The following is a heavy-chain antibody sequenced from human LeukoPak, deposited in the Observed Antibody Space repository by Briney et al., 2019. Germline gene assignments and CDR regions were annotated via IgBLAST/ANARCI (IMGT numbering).Heavy chain of an antibody. V-gene: IGHV4-39*07. CDR2: IYYSGST. D-gene: IGHD3-16*01. CDR1: GGSISSSSYY. J-gene: IGHJ2*01. Sequence: TPSETLSLTCTVSGGSISSSSYYWGWIRQPPGKGLEWIGSIYYSGSTYYNPSLKSRVTISVDTSKNQFSLKLSSVTAADTAVYYCARDRRGLRENWYFDLWGRGTLVTVSS. CDR3: ARDRRGLRENWYFDL.